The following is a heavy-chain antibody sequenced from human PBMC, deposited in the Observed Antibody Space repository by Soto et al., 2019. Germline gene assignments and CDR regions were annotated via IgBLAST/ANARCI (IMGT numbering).Heavy chain of an antibody. Sequence: GGSLRLSCAASGFTFSDYYMSWIRQAPGKGLEWVSYISSSGSIIYYADSVKGRFTISRDNAKNLLYLQMNTLRAEDTAVYYCARDQGYYDSSGYFDFWGQGTLVTVSS. CDR3: ARDQGYYDSSGYFDF. CDR2: ISSSGSII. D-gene: IGHD3-22*01. V-gene: IGHV3-11*01. CDR1: GFTFSDYY. J-gene: IGHJ4*02.